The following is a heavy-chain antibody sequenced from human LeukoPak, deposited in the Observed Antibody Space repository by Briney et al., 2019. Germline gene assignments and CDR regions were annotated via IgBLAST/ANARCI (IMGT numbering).Heavy chain of an antibody. CDR2: IYYSGST. J-gene: IGHJ4*02. Sequence: SETLSLTCTVPGGSISSYYWSRIRQPPGKGLEWIGYIYYSGSTNYNPSLKSRVTISVDTSKNQFSLKLSSVTAADTAVYYCATSRRSSSGWYDYWGQGTLVTVSS. D-gene: IGHD6-19*01. CDR1: GGSISSYY. V-gene: IGHV4-59*08. CDR3: ATSRRSSSGWYDY.